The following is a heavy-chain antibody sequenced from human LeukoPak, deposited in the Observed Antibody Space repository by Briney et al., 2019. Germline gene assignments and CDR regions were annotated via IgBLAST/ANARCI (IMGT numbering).Heavy chain of an antibody. Sequence: GASVKVSCKASGYTFTSYDINWVRQATGQGLEWMGWMNPNSGNTGYAQKFQGRFTMTRNNSISTAYMELSSLRSEDTAVYYCAREGVETRTTGTTAYYYDYMDVWGKGTTVTVSS. V-gene: IGHV1-8*01. D-gene: IGHD4-11*01. CDR3: AREGVETRTTGTTAYYYDYMDV. J-gene: IGHJ6*03. CDR1: GYTFTSYD. CDR2: MNPNSGNT.